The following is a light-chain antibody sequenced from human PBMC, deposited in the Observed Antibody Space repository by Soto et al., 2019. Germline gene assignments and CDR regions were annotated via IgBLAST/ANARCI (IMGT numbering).Light chain of an antibody. Sequence: EIVXTXSXXAXSLSXGXXXXXSCXAXXXVXXSYLAWYQQKPGQAPRLLIYGASTRATGIPDRFSGSGSGTDFTLTISRLEPEDFAVYYCQQYGSSPRTFGQGTKVEIK. V-gene: IGKV3-20*01. CDR2: GAS. CDR3: QQYGSSPRT. J-gene: IGKJ1*01. CDR1: XXVXXSY.